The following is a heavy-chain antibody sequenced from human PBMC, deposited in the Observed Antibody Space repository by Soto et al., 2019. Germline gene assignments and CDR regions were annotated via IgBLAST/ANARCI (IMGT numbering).Heavy chain of an antibody. V-gene: IGHV4-59*01. CDR3: AREVATITSSYYFDY. CDR1: GGSISSYY. D-gene: IGHD5-12*01. J-gene: IGHJ4*02. Sequence: SETLSLTCTVSGGSISSYYWSWIRQPPGKGLEWIGYIYYSGSTNYNPSLKSRVTISVDTSKNQFSLKLSSVTAADTAVYYCAREVATITSSYYFDYWGQGTLVTVSS. CDR2: IYYSGST.